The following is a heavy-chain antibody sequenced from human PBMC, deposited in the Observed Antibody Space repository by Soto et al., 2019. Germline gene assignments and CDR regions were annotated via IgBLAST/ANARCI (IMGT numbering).Heavy chain of an antibody. D-gene: IGHD1-26*01. CDR1: GFTFSSYA. V-gene: IGHV3-23*01. J-gene: IGHJ2*01. CDR3: AKGRGWQLLPRYRHFDL. Sequence: EVQLLESGGGLVQPGGSLRLSCAASGFTFSSYAMSWVRQAPGKGLEWVSASSGSGGSTYYADSVKGRFTISRDNSKNTQYPQMNSLRAEDTAVYYCAKGRGWQLLPRYRHFDLWGRGTLVTVSS. CDR2: SSGSGGST.